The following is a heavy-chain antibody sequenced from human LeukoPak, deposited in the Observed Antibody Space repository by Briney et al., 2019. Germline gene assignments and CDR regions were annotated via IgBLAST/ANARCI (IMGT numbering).Heavy chain of an antibody. V-gene: IGHV4-30-4*08. CDR3: ARSGGVRGHYFDS. Sequence: SETLSLTCIVSGGSISSGDSFWNCIRQPPGKGLEWIAYIHYSGSTYYNPSLKSRVTISVDTSKNQFSLNLSSVTAADTAVYYCARSGGVRGHYFDSWGQGTLVTVSS. CDR2: IHYSGST. J-gene: IGHJ4*02. CDR1: GGSISSGDSF. D-gene: IGHD3-10*01.